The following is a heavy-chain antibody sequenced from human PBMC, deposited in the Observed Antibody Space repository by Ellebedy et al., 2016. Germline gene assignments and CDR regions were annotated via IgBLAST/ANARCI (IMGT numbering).Heavy chain of an antibody. Sequence: GESLKISXAASGFTFSNYAMTWVRQAPGKGLEWVSTISNSGAGTYYADSVKGRFTISRDNAKNSLYLQMNSLRAEDTAVYYCASGGNEPDAFDIWGQGTMVTVSS. CDR1: GFTFSNYA. CDR2: ISNSGAGT. J-gene: IGHJ3*02. CDR3: ASGGNEPDAFDI. D-gene: IGHD1-1*01. V-gene: IGHV3-23*01.